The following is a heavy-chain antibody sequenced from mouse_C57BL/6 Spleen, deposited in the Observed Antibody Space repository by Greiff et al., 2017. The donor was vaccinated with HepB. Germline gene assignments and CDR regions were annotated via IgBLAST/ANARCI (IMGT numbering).Heavy chain of an antibody. Sequence: VKLMESGPELVKPGASVKISCKASGYAFSSSWMNWVKQRPGKGLEWIGRIYPGDGDTNYNGKFKGKATLTADKSSSTAYMQLSSLTSEDSAVYFCAISYYYGSKGNFDYWGQGTTLTVSS. V-gene: IGHV1-82*01. CDR2: IYPGDGDT. CDR3: AISYYYGSKGNFDY. D-gene: IGHD1-1*01. J-gene: IGHJ2*01. CDR1: GYAFSSSW.